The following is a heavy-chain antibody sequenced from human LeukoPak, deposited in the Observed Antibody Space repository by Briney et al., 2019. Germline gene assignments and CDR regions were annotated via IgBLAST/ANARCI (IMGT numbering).Heavy chain of an antibody. CDR2: ISSSSSTI. D-gene: IGHD3-16*01. CDR1: GFTFSRNN. J-gene: IGHJ4*02. CDR3: VKEGDYGYYFDY. Sequence: PGGSLRLSCAASGFTFSRNNMNWVRQAPGKGLEWVSYISSSSSTIYYADSVKGRFTISRDDSKNTLYLRMSSLRAEDTAVYYCVKEGDYGYYFDYWGQGTLVTVSS. V-gene: IGHV3-48*01.